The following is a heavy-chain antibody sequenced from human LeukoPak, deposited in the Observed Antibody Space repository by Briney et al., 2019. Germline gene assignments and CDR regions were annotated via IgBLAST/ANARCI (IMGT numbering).Heavy chain of an antibody. V-gene: IGHV3-21*01. CDR3: AREGITGLDY. D-gene: IGHD1-20*01. J-gene: IGHJ4*02. CDR2: ISSSSSYI. Sequence: GGSLRLSCAASGFTFSSYSMNWVRQAPGKGLEWVSSISSSSSYIYYADSVKGRSTISRDNAKNSLYLQMNSLRAEDTAVYYCAREGITGLDYWGQGALVTVSS. CDR1: GFTFSSYS.